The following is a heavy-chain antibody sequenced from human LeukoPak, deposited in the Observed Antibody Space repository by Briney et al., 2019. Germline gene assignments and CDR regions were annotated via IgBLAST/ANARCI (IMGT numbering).Heavy chain of an antibody. V-gene: IGHV3-23*01. Sequence: GGSLRLSCAASGFTFSSFAMSWVRQAPGKGLEWVSAISGSGGSTYYADSVKGRFTISRDNSKNTLYLQMNSLRAENTAVYYCAKDQGLYSGSYDYWGQGTLVTVST. CDR1: GFTFSSFA. J-gene: IGHJ4*02. D-gene: IGHD1-26*01. CDR2: ISGSGGST. CDR3: AKDQGLYSGSYDY.